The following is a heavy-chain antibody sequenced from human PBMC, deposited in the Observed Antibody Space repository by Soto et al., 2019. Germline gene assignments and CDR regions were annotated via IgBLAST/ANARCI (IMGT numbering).Heavy chain of an antibody. D-gene: IGHD3-16*02. V-gene: IGHV1-69*01. Sequence: QVQLVQSGAEVKKPGSSVKVSCKASGGTFSSYAISWVRQAPGQGLEWMGGIIPIFGTANYAQKFQGRVTITADESTRTADMELSSLRSEDPAVYYCARPVGELSLNDRLHYYYGMDVWGQGTTVTVSS. CDR2: IIPIFGTA. CDR1: GGTFSSYA. J-gene: IGHJ6*02. CDR3: ARPVGELSLNDRLHYYYGMDV.